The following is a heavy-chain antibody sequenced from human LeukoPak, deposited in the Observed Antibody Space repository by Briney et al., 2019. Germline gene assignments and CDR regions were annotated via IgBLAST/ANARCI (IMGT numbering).Heavy chain of an antibody. CDR2: IEKKDKGYATAT. J-gene: IGHJ5*02. CDR3: TRDSGTYKWFDP. CDR1: GFTFSGSA. D-gene: IGHD1-26*01. V-gene: IGHV3-73*01. Sequence: AGSVRLSCAASGFTFSGSAIHWVRQSSGKGLEWVGQIEKKDKGYATATAYAASVKGRFTISRDDSINTAYLQMKSLKTEDTALYYCTRDSGTYKWFDPWGQGTLVTVCS.